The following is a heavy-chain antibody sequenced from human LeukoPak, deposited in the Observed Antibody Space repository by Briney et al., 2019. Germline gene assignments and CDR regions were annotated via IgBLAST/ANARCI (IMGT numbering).Heavy chain of an antibody. J-gene: IGHJ4*02. Sequence: SQTLSLTSAISGDSVSSTNAASNWIRQSPSRGLEFLARTYYRSQWYNEYAVSMEGRITINPDTSKNQFSLQLNSVTPEDTAVYYCARDLGNTGWYTFDYWGQGTLVTVSS. V-gene: IGHV6-1*01. CDR1: GDSVSSTNAA. CDR2: TYYRSQWYN. D-gene: IGHD6-19*01. CDR3: ARDLGNTGWYTFDY.